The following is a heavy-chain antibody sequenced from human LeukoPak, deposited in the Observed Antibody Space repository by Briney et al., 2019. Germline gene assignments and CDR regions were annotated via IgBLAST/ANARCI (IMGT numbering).Heavy chain of an antibody. Sequence: PGGSLRLSCAASGFTFSIYAMSWVRQAPGKGLEWVSSISASGGGTYYADSVRGRFSVSRDNSKSTVFLQINGLGAEDTAVYYCAKDLRERDGDYLLFDYWGQGTLVTVSS. J-gene: IGHJ4*02. V-gene: IGHV3-23*01. CDR2: ISASGGGT. CDR3: AKDLRERDGDYLLFDY. D-gene: IGHD4-17*01. CDR1: GFTFSIYA.